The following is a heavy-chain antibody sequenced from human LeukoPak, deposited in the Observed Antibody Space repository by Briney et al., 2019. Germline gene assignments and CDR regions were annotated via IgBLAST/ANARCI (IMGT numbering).Heavy chain of an antibody. CDR1: GFTFSSYA. J-gene: IGHJ6*02. Sequence: GGSLRLSCAASGFTFSSYAMHWVRQAPGKGLEWVAVISYDGSNKYYADSVKGRFTISRDNSKNTLYLQMNSLRAEDTAVYYCARGLHYYFYGMDVWGQGTTVTVSS. CDR2: ISYDGSNK. V-gene: IGHV3-30-3*01. CDR3: ARGLHYYFYGMDV. D-gene: IGHD3-10*01.